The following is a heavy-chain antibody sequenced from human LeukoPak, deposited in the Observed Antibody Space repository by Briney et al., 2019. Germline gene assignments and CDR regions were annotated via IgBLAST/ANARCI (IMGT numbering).Heavy chain of an antibody. D-gene: IGHD4/OR15-4a*01. CDR3: AKVHGSSANSVIDY. V-gene: IGHV3-23*01. J-gene: IGHJ4*02. CDR2: LSGSGDNT. Sequence: GGSLRLSCAASGFTFSNYAMSWVRQTPGKGLERVSALSGSGDNTHYADSVKGRFTISRDNSKNTLYLQMNSLRAEDTAVYYCAKVHGSSANSVIDYWGQGTLVTVSS. CDR1: GFTFSNYA.